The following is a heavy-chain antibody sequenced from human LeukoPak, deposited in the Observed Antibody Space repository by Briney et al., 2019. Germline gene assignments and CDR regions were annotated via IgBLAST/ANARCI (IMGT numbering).Heavy chain of an antibody. V-gene: IGHV3-74*01. CDR3: TSQGAAA. CDR1: GFTFSTYW. J-gene: IGHJ4*02. CDR2: INTDGSIT. Sequence: GGSLRLSCAASGFTFSTYWMHWVRQAPGKGLVWVSRINTDGSITTYADSVKGRFTISRDNAKNTLSLQMNSLKGEDTAVYYCTSQGAAAWGQGTLVTVSS.